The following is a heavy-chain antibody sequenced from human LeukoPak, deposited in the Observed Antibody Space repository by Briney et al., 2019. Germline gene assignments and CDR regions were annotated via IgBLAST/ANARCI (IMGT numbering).Heavy chain of an antibody. CDR2: ISSSGSTI. Sequence: GGSLRLSCTASGFTFSDYYMSWIRQAPGKGLEWVSYISSSGSTIYYADSVKGRFTISRDNAKNSLYLQMNRLRAEDTAVYYCARDSARNWFDPWGQGTLVTVSS. J-gene: IGHJ5*02. CDR3: ARDSARNWFDP. CDR1: GFTFSDYY. V-gene: IGHV3-11*04.